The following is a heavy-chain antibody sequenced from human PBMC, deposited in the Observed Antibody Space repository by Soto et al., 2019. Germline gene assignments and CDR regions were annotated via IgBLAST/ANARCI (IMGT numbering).Heavy chain of an antibody. CDR3: TRWHGYGDL. Sequence: EMQRLESGGGLVQPGGSRRLSWLVSGFSFSTYGVTWVRQAPGKGLEWVCGVSGGSGVTHYTDSVKGRCTISGDDSKNTVYLRMHSLRGEDTAVYYCTRWHGYGDLWGQGTLVTVSS. CDR1: GFSFSTYG. D-gene: IGHD4-17*01. CDR2: VSGGSGVT. J-gene: IGHJ5*02. V-gene: IGHV3-23*01.